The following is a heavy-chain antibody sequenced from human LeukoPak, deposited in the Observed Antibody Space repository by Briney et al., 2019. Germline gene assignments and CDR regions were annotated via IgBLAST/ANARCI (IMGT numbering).Heavy chain of an antibody. CDR3: ARDNPITMYYYYYMDV. D-gene: IGHD3-10*01. CDR1: GFTFSSYW. V-gene: IGHV3-74*01. Sequence: GGSLRLSCAASGFTFSSYWMHWVRQAPGKGLVWVSRINSDGSSTSYADSVKGRLTISRDNAKNTLYLQMNSLRAEDTAVYYCARDNPITMYYYYYMDVWGKGTTVTVSS. J-gene: IGHJ6*03. CDR2: INSDGSST.